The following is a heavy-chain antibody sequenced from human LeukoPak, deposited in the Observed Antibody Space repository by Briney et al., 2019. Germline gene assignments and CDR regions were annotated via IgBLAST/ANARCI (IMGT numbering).Heavy chain of an antibody. CDR2: IKQDGSEK. V-gene: IGHV3-7*01. CDR3: ARSESPIAAAGPSDY. D-gene: IGHD6-13*01. J-gene: IGHJ4*02. CDR1: GFTFSSYW. Sequence: GGSLRLSCAASGFTFSSYWMSWVRQAPGKGLEWVANIKQDGSEKYYVDSVKGRFTIYRDNAKNSLYLQMNSLRAEDTAVYYCARSESPIAAAGPSDYWGQGTLVTVSS.